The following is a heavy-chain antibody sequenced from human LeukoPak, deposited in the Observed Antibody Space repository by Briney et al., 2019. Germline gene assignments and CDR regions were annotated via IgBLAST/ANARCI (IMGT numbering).Heavy chain of an antibody. J-gene: IGHJ6*03. CDR3: AREGPIAAREGYYYYMDV. V-gene: IGHV6-1*01. Sequence: SQTLSLTCAISGYSVSSNSAAWNWIRQSPSRGLEWLGRTYYRSKWYNDYAVSVKSRITINPDTSKNQFSLQLNSVTPEDTAVYYCAREGPIAAREGYYYYMDVWGKGTTVTVSS. D-gene: IGHD6-6*01. CDR2: TYYRSKWYN. CDR1: GYSVSSNSAA.